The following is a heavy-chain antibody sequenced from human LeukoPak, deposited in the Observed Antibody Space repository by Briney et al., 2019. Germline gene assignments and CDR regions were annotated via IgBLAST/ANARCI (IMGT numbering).Heavy chain of an antibody. V-gene: IGHV4-39*01. CDR1: GGSISSSSYY. CDR2: IYYSGST. J-gene: IGHJ4*02. Sequence: SETLSLTCTVPGGSISSSSYYWGWIRQPPGKGLEWIGSIYYSGSTYYNPSLKSRVTISVDTSKNQFSLKLSSVNAAEAAVYYCASVDYWSGYYDYWGQGTMVTVSS. D-gene: IGHD3-3*01. CDR3: ASVDYWSGYYDY.